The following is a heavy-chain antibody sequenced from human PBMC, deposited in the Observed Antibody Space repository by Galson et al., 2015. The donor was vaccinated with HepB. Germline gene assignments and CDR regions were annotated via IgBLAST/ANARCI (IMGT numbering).Heavy chain of an antibody. Sequence: PALVKPTQTLTLTCTFSGFSLSTSGVGVGWIRQPPGKALEWLALIYWDDDKRYSPSLKSRLTITKDTSKNQVVLTMTNMDPVDTATYYCAHRPWGSYPDNYAFDIWGQGTMVTVSS. CDR1: GFSLSTSGVG. CDR2: IYWDDDK. J-gene: IGHJ3*02. CDR3: AHRPWGSYPDNYAFDI. V-gene: IGHV2-5*02. D-gene: IGHD1-26*01.